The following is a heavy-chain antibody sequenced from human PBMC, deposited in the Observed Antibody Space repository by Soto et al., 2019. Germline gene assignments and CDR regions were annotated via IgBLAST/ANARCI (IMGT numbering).Heavy chain of an antibody. J-gene: IGHJ5*02. Sequence: SETLSLTCAVYGGSFSGYYWSWIRQPPGKGLEWIGEINHSGSTNYNPSLKSRVTISVDTSKNQFSLKLSSVTAADTAVYYCARAIVVVITLNWFDPWGQGTLVTVSS. V-gene: IGHV4-34*01. CDR1: GGSFSGYY. D-gene: IGHD3-22*01. CDR3: ARAIVVVITLNWFDP. CDR2: INHSGST.